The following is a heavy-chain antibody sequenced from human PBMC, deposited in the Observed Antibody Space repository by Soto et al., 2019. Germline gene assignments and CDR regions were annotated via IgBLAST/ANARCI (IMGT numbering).Heavy chain of an antibody. CDR2: ISGSADST. D-gene: IGHD3-3*01. J-gene: IGHJ4*02. CDR1: GFTFSSYA. Sequence: GGSLRPSCAASGFTFSSYAMSWVRQTPGKGLEWVSAISGSADSTYYADSVKGRFSISRDNSKNTLYLQMNSLRAEDTAVYYCAKGGNDFWSGYPLDYWGQGTLVTVSS. V-gene: IGHV3-23*01. CDR3: AKGGNDFWSGYPLDY.